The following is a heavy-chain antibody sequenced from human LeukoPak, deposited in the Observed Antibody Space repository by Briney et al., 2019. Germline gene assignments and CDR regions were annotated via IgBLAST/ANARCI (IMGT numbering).Heavy chain of an antibody. CDR3: ARSVGGTVDY. CDR2: FFTSGST. J-gene: IGHJ4*02. D-gene: IGHD1-26*01. Sequence: SETLSLTCTVSGDSVSSGSYYWSWIRQPAGKGLEWIGRFFTSGSTSYNPSLKSRVTISIDTSRNQFSLKLSSVTAADTAVYYCARSVGGTVDYWGQGTLVTVSS. V-gene: IGHV4-61*02. CDR1: GDSVSSGSYY.